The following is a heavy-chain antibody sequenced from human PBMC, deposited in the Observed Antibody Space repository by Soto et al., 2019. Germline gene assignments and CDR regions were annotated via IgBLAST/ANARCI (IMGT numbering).Heavy chain of an antibody. V-gene: IGHV1-3*01. Sequence: ASVKVSCKASGYTFTSYAMHWVRQAPGQRLEWMGWINAGNGNTKYSQKFQGRVTITRDTSASTAYMELSSLRSEDTAVYYFARFNYDFWSGLSYYMDVWGKGTTVTVSS. CDR1: GYTFTSYA. J-gene: IGHJ6*03. CDR3: ARFNYDFWSGLSYYMDV. CDR2: INAGNGNT. D-gene: IGHD3-3*01.